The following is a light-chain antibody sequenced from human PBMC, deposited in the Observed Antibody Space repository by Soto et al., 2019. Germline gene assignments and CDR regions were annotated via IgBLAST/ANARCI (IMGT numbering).Light chain of an antibody. V-gene: IGLV1-40*01. Sequence: QPVLTQPPSVSGAPGQRVTISCTGSSSNIGADYDVHWFRQLPGTAPKLLIYGNTNRPSGVPDRFSGSKSGTSASLAITGLRAEDEADYYCQSYDRSLNAYVFGPGTKLTVL. CDR1: SSNIGADYD. CDR2: GNT. J-gene: IGLJ1*01. CDR3: QSYDRSLNAYV.